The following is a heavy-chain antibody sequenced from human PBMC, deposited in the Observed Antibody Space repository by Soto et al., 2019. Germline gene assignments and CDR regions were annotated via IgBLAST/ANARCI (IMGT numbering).Heavy chain of an antibody. Sequence: EVQLLEFGGGLVRPGGSLRLSCAASGFIFSSYAMHWVRQAPGKGLEWVSGISGHGGDIYYADSVKGQFTISRDTATSTLYLQMDSLRADDTAVYYCAREDGGGPFDFWGQGTLVTVSS. J-gene: IGHJ4*02. CDR1: GFIFSSYA. CDR3: AREDGGGPFDF. D-gene: IGHD2-15*01. CDR2: ISGHGGDI. V-gene: IGHV3-23*01.